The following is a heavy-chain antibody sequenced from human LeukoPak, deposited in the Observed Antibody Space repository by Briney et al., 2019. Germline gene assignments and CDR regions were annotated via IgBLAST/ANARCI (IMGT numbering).Heavy chain of an antibody. CDR1: GYTFTSYD. Sequence: ASVKVSCKASGYTFTSYDINWVRQATGQGLEWMGWINPNSGVTMYAQNFQGRVTMTRDTSISTAYMDLSRLRSDDTAVYYCARGGDSSSWYGWFDPWGQGTLVTVSS. CDR2: INPNSGVT. CDR3: ARGGDSSSWYGWFDP. V-gene: IGHV1-2*02. D-gene: IGHD6-13*01. J-gene: IGHJ5*02.